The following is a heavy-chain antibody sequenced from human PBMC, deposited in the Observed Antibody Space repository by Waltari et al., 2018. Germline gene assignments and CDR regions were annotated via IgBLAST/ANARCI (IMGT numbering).Heavy chain of an antibody. Sequence: QVQLQQWGAGLLKPSETLSLTCAVYGGSFSGYYWSWIRQPPGKGLEWIGEINHSGSTNYNPSLKSRVTISVDTSKNQFSLKLSSVTAADTAVYYCARRLYYYDSSGYRAHYDYWGQGTLVTVSS. J-gene: IGHJ4*02. CDR3: ARRLYYYDSSGYRAHYDY. D-gene: IGHD3-22*01. CDR2: INHSGST. V-gene: IGHV4-34*01. CDR1: GGSFSGYY.